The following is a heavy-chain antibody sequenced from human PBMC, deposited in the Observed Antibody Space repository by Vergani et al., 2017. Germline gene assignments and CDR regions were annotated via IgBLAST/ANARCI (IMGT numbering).Heavy chain of an antibody. D-gene: IGHD5-18*01. Sequence: EVQLLESGGGLVQPGGSLRLSYAASGFTFSSYAMSWVRQAPGKGLEWVSAISGSGGSTYYADSVKGRFTISRDNSKNTLYLQMNSLRAEDTAVYYCAKDEVQLWLGSYYYYYGMDVWGQGTTVTVSS. CDR1: GFTFSSYA. V-gene: IGHV3-23*01. CDR3: AKDEVQLWLGSYYYYYGMDV. CDR2: ISGSGGST. J-gene: IGHJ6*02.